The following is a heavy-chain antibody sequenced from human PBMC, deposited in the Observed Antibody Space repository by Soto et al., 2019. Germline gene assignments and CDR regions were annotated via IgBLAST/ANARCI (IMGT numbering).Heavy chain of an antibody. J-gene: IGHJ6*02. Sequence: ASATLSLTCSVSGYSITIIYHWAWIRPPPGEGLEWIGEINHSGTTNFNPSLRSRLTISLDSSKKHFSLKLTSMTAADAAVYYCARADRTLVTSYGLDVWGQGTTVTVSS. CDR1: GYSITIIYH. D-gene: IGHD2-21*02. CDR3: ARADRTLVTSYGLDV. V-gene: IGHV4-38-2*02. CDR2: INHSGTT.